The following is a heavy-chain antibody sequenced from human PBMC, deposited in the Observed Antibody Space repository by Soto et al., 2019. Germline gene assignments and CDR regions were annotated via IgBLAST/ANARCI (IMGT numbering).Heavy chain of an antibody. CDR1: GGSISSGGYS. CDR2: IYHSGST. V-gene: IGHV4-30-2*01. J-gene: IGHJ6*02. CDR3: ARDLAVTPMYYYYGMDV. Sequence: PSETLSLTCAVSGGSISSGGYSWSWIRQPPGKGLEWIGYIYHSGSTYYNPSLKSRVTISVDRSKNQFSLKLSSVTAADTAVYYCARDLAVTPMYYYYGMDVWGQGTTVTVSS. D-gene: IGHD4-17*01.